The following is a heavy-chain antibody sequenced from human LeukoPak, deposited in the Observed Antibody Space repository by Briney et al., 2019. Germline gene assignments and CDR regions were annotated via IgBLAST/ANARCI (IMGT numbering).Heavy chain of an antibody. J-gene: IGHJ4*02. CDR3: ARGPMRDGYNKFSPIGGY. D-gene: IGHD5-24*01. Sequence: ASVKVSCKASGYTFTSYYKHWVRQAPGQGLEWMGIINPSGGSTSYAQKFQGRVTMTRDTSTSTVYMELSSLRSEDTAVYYCARGPMRDGYNKFSPIGGYWGQGTLVTVSS. V-gene: IGHV1-46*01. CDR1: GYTFTSYY. CDR2: INPSGGST.